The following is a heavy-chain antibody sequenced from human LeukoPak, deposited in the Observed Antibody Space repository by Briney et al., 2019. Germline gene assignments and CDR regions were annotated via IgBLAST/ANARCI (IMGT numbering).Heavy chain of an antibody. CDR3: AELGTTMIGGV. D-gene: IGHD3-10*02. V-gene: IGHV3-48*03. CDR1: GFTFSSYE. CDR2: ISSSGSTI. J-gene: IGHJ6*03. Sequence: GGSLRLSCAASGFTFSSYEMNWVRQAPGKGLEWVSYISSSGSTIYYADSVKGRFTISRDNAKNSLYLQMNSLRAEDTAVYYCAELGTTMIGGVWGKGTTVTVSS.